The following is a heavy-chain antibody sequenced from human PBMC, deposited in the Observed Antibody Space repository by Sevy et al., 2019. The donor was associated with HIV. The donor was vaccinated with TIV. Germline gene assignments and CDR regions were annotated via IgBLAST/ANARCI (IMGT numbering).Heavy chain of an antibody. Sequence: GGSLRLSCAASGFTISSYWMLWVRQAPGKGLEWVANINHDGSTKYYLDSVKGRFTISKDNAKNSVVLQMNSLTAEDMGVCVCVRAIASADSVWGQGTLVTVSS. J-gene: IGHJ4*02. CDR2: INHDGSTK. V-gene: IGHV3-7*01. CDR1: GFTISSYW. D-gene: IGHD3-22*01. CDR3: VRAIASADSV.